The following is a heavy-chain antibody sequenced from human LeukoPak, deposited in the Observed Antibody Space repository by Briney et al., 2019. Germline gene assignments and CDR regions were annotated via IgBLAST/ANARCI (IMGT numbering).Heavy chain of an antibody. V-gene: IGHV3-11*01. CDR3: ARILLWFGETTPGGYYFDY. CDR1: GFTFSDYY. D-gene: IGHD3-10*01. J-gene: IGHJ4*02. Sequence: GGSLRLSCAASGFTFSDYYMSWIRQAPGKGLEWVSYISSSGSTIYYADSVKGRFTISRDNAKNSLYLQMNSLRAEDTAVYYCARILLWFGETTPGGYYFDYWGQGTLVTVSS. CDR2: ISSSGSTI.